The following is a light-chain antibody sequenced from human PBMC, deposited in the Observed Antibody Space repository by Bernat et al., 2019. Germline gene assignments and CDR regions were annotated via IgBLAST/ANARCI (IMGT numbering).Light chain of an antibody. CDR2: RNK. V-gene: IGLV1-47*01. CDR1: SSNIGSNY. J-gene: IGLJ2*01. CDR3: ATWDDSLSVVV. Sequence: QSVLTQPPSASGTPGQRVTIACSGSSSNIGSNYVYWYQKLPGTAPKLLIYRNKQRPSGVPDRFSGPKSGTSASLAIRGLRSEDEADYYCATWDDSLSVVVFGGGTKLTVL.